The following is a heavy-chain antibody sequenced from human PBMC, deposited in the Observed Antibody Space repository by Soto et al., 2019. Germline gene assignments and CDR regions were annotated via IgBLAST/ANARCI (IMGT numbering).Heavy chain of an antibody. J-gene: IGHJ5*02. CDR2: MDYSGGT. CDR1: GASISNTGSY. Sequence: PSETLSRTCSVSGASISNTGSYWGWIRRPPAKGLEWIGTMDYSGGTSYNPARKSRVTICADTSNNQFSLRLSSVTPADTAVYYCARGTPSYASESYRFDRWGQGERVTVSS. V-gene: IGHV4-39*01. CDR3: ARGTPSYASESYRFDR. D-gene: IGHD3-10*01.